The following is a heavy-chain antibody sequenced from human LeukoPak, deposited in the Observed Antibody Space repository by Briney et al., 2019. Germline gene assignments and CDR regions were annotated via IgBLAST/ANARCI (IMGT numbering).Heavy chain of an antibody. Sequence: SETLSLTCTVSGGSISSGGYYWSWIRQHPGKGLEWIGYIYYSGSTYYNPSLKSRVTISVDTSKNQSSLKLSSVTAADTAVYYCARSDGSTLDPWGQGPLVTVSS. CDR2: IYYSGST. V-gene: IGHV4-31*03. CDR1: GGSISSGGYY. D-gene: IGHD2-2*01. J-gene: IGHJ5*02. CDR3: ARSDGSTLDP.